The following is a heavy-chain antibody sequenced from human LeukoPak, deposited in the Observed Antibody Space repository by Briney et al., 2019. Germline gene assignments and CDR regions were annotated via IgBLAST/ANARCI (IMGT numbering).Heavy chain of an antibody. D-gene: IGHD3-9*01. CDR3: ARSHYDILTGSRLRVYYYMDV. CDR1: GGTFSSYA. CDR2: IIPIFGTA. V-gene: IGHV1-69*01. Sequence: ASVKVSCKASGGTFSSYAISWVRQAPGQGLEWMGGIIPIFGTANYAQKFQGRVTITADESTSTAYMELSSLRSEDTAVYYCARSHYDILTGSRLRVYYYMDVWGKGTTVTVSS. J-gene: IGHJ6*03.